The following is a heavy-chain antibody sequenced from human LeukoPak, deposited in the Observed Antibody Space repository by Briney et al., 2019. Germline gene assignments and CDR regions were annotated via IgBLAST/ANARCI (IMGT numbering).Heavy chain of an antibody. CDR3: ARVRDGNYGYNWFDL. CDR1: GDSINSYY. Sequence: SETLSLTCIVSGDSINSYYWTWIRQPAGKGLEWIGRIYTSGSTNYDPSLKSRVTMSVDTSKNQFSLKLNSVTAADTAVYYCARVRDGNYGYNWFDLWGQGTLVTVSS. V-gene: IGHV4-4*07. D-gene: IGHD4-17*01. CDR2: IYTSGST. J-gene: IGHJ5*02.